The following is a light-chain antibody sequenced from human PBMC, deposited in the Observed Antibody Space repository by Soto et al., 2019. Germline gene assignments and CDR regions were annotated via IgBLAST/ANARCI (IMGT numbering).Light chain of an antibody. CDR2: HAS. CDR1: QSVNSN. CDR3: QQFSNWPPIT. J-gene: IGKJ4*01. V-gene: IGKV3D-15*01. Sequence: EIVMTQSPATLSVSPGETVTLSCRASQSVNSNLAWYQQKPGQAPRLLIYHASTRATGIPARFSGSGYGTESTLTISSLQSEEFAIFYCQQFSNWPPITFGEGTKVDIK.